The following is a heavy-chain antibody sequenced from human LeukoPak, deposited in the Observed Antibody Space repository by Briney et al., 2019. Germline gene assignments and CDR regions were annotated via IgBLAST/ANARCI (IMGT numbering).Heavy chain of an antibody. CDR1: GGTLSSYA. CDR2: IIPILGIA. V-gene: IGHV1-69*04. CDR3: ARDSAGTLRGNFDY. J-gene: IGHJ4*02. Sequence: ASVKVSCKASGGTLSSYAISWVRQAPGQGLEWMGRIIPILGIANYAQKFQGRVTITADKSTSTAYMELSSLRSEDTAVYYCARDSAGTLRGNFDYWGQGTLVTVSS. D-gene: IGHD6-13*01.